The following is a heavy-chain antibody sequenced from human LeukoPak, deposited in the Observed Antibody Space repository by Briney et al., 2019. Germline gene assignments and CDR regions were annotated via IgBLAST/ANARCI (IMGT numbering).Heavy chain of an antibody. Sequence: SVKVSCKASGGTFSSYAISWVRQAPGQGLEWMGGIIPIFGTANYAQKFQGRVTITADESTSTAYMELSSLRSEDTAVYYCASQPRDCSSTSCPPDYWGQGTLVTVSS. CDR3: ASQPRDCSSTSCPPDY. J-gene: IGHJ4*02. V-gene: IGHV1-69*13. D-gene: IGHD2-2*01. CDR1: GGTFSSYA. CDR2: IIPIFGTA.